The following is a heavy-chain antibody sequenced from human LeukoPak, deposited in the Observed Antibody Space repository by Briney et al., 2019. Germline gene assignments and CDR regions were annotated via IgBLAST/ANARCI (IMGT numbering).Heavy chain of an antibody. V-gene: IGHV4-39*01. J-gene: IGHJ4*02. D-gene: IGHD6-19*01. CDR1: GGSISGSSYY. CDR2: IYYSGST. Sequence: PSETLSLTCTVSGGSISGSSYYWGWIRQPPGKGLEWIGSIYYSGSTYYNPSLKSRVTISVDPSKNQFSLRLSSVTAAETAVYYCTRRGYSSGWYYFDYWGQGTLVTVSS. CDR3: TRRGYSSGWYYFDY.